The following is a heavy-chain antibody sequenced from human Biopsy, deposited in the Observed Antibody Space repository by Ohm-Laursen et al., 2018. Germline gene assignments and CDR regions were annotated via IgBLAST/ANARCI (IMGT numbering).Heavy chain of an antibody. V-gene: IGHV1-18*01. CDR2: ISPYNGDT. J-gene: IGHJ4*02. CDR1: GYTFTNYG. CDR3: ARDRWPHVTLLGLVVFDF. Sequence: ASVKVSCKASGYTFTNYGIRWVRQAPGQGLEWMGWISPYNGDTDYAQKFQDRVTMTTDTSTMTAYMDLRSLRSDDTAVYYCARDRWPHVTLLGLVVFDFWGQGTLVIVSS. D-gene: IGHD3-3*01.